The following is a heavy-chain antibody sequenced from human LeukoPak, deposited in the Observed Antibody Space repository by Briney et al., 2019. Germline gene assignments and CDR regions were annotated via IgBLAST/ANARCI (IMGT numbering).Heavy chain of an antibody. CDR1: GFTFRSYS. J-gene: IGHJ6*04. D-gene: IGHD3-10*02. Sequence: GGSLRLSCAASGFTFRSYSMHWVRQAPGKGLEWVAVISYDGSNTYYADSVRGRFTISRDNAKNSLYLQMNSLRAEDTAVYYCAELGITMIGGVWGKGTTVTISS. V-gene: IGHV3-30*04. CDR2: ISYDGSNT. CDR3: AELGITMIGGV.